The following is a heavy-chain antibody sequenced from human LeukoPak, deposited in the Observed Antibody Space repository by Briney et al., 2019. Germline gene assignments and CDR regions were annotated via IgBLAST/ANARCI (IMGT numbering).Heavy chain of an antibody. Sequence: GSLRLSCAASGFTFSSSEMNWVRQAPGKGLEWVSYISSTSNTIYYADSVKGRFTISRDNAKNSLSLQMNGLRAEDTAVYYCARGGAAADWFDPWGQGTLVTVSS. CDR2: ISSTSNTI. J-gene: IGHJ5*02. CDR3: ARGGAAADWFDP. CDR1: GFTFSSSE. D-gene: IGHD6-13*01. V-gene: IGHV3-48*03.